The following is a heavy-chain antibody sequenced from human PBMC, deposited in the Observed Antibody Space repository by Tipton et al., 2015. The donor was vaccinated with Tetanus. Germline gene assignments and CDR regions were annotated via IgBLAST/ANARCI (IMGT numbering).Heavy chain of an antibody. V-gene: IGHV4-4*07. CDR3: ARGGLLWFGDLTDTTHYYYYGMDV. Sequence: TLSLTCTVSGGSISSYYWSWIRQPAGKGLEWIGRIYTSGSTNYNPSLKSRVTISVDTSKNQFSLKLSSVTAADTAVYYCARGGLLWFGDLTDTTHYYYYGMDVWGQGTTVTVSS. CDR1: GGSISSYY. D-gene: IGHD3-10*01. J-gene: IGHJ6*02. CDR2: IYTSGST.